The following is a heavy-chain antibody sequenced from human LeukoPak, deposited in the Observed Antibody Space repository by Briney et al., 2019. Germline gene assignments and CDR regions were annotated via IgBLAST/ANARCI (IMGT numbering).Heavy chain of an antibody. CDR1: GFTFSSFA. CDR2: ISSDGGRT. D-gene: IGHD1-26*01. CDR3: VKDPSGNYFYFDY. Sequence: GGSLRLSCSASGFTFSSFAMFWVRQDPGKGLEYVSGISSDGGRTNYADSVKARFTISRDNSKVTLYLQMTSLRPEDTAIYYCVKDPSGNYFYFDYWGQGTLVTVSS. V-gene: IGHV3-64D*09. J-gene: IGHJ4*02.